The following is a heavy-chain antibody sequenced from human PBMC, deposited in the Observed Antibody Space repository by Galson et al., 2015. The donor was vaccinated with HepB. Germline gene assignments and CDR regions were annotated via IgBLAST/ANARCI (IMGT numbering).Heavy chain of an antibody. D-gene: IGHD7-27*01. J-gene: IGHJ4*02. V-gene: IGHV1-2*02. Sequence: SVKVSCKASGYTFTSYGISWVRQAPGQGLEWMGWINPNSGGTNYAQKFQGRVTMTRDTSISTAYMELSRLRSDDTAVYYCARLHKLGDFDYWGQGTLVTVSS. CDR2: INPNSGGT. CDR1: GYTFTSYG. CDR3: ARLHKLGDFDY.